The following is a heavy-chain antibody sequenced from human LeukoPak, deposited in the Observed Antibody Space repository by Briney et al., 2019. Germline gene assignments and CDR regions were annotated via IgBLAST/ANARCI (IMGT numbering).Heavy chain of an antibody. CDR1: GFTFSSYA. CDR3: AKYKRVTAIQPTDAFDI. D-gene: IGHD2-21*02. CDR2: ISGSGGST. J-gene: IGHJ3*02. Sequence: GGSLRLSCAASGFTFSSYAMSWVGQAPGKGLEWVSAISGSGGSTYYADSAKGRFTISRDNSKNTLYLQMNSLRAEDTAVYYCAKYKRVTAIQPTDAFDIWGQGTMVTVSS. V-gene: IGHV3-23*01.